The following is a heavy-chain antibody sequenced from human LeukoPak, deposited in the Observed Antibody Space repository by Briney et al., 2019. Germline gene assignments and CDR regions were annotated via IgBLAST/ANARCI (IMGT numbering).Heavy chain of an antibody. J-gene: IGHJ6*02. D-gene: IGHD3-3*01. CDR1: VGFISNYY. CDR2: IHYSGSS. CDR3: AREFGAGVVNYGMDD. Sequence: SATLSLTCTVSVGFISNYYWSCLRQPPGKGLEWIGYIHYSGSSKYSRSLKRRVTMSVDTSKNQLSLKMTSMSAADTAVYYCAREFGAGVVNYGMDDWGQGTTVTVSS. V-gene: IGHV4-59*01.